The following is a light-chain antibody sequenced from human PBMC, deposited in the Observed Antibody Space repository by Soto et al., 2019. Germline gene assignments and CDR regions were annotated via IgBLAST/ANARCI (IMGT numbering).Light chain of an antibody. CDR1: QSINRH. Sequence: EILLTQSPSTLALSPGERATLSCRASQSINRHLAWYRQKPGQAPRLLSYDASNRATGIPARFSGSGSGTDFTLTISSLEHEDFGVYYCQQRSNWPPVTFGGGTKVDIK. CDR3: QQRSNWPPVT. CDR2: DAS. J-gene: IGKJ4*01. V-gene: IGKV3-11*01.